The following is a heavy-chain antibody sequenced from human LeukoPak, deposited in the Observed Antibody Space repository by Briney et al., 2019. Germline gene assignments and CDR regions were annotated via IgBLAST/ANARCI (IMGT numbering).Heavy chain of an antibody. CDR3: AKDYVRFVDY. Sequence: GGSLRLSCAAPGFTFSSYGMHWVRQAPGKGLEWVAFIRYDGSNKYYADSVKGRFTISRDNSKNTLYLQMNSLRAEDTAVYYCAKDYVRFVDYWGQGTLVTVSS. CDR2: IRYDGSNK. V-gene: IGHV3-30*02. CDR1: GFTFSSYG. D-gene: IGHD3-3*01. J-gene: IGHJ4*02.